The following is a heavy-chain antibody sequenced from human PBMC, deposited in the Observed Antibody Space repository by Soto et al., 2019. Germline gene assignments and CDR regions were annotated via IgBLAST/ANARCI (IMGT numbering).Heavy chain of an antibody. CDR3: ARVAGETAMVWAPYGMYV. CDR1: GGTFSSYA. CDR2: IIPIFGTA. J-gene: IGHJ6*02. Sequence: QVQLVQSGAEVKKPGSSVKVSCKASGGTFSSYAISWVRQAPGQGLEWMGGIIPIFGTANYAQKFQGRVTITADEYTRTAYMELSSLSSEDTAVYYCARVAGETAMVWAPYGMYVWVQGTTVTVSS. V-gene: IGHV1-69*01. D-gene: IGHD5-18*01.